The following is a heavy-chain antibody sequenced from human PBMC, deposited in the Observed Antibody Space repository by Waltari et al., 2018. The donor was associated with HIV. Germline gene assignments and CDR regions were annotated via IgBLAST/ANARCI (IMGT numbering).Heavy chain of an antibody. Sequence: QVRLVQSGAEVKSPGAAVRVSCHTSEYTYDAYHIYWVRQAPGEGLEWVGWISPRICDSECAARLQGWVDVTSYTSTGTVVLTLNRLRSEDTAIYYCARGESTTWANLDFWGQGTLVSVSS. CDR1: EYTYDAYH. J-gene: IGHJ4*02. CDR2: ISPRICDS. D-gene: IGHD2-21*01. V-gene: IGHV1-2*04. CDR3: ARGESTTWANLDF.